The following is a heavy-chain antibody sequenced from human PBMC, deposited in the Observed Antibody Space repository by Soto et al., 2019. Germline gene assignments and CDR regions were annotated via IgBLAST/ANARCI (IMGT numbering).Heavy chain of an antibody. D-gene: IGHD5-18*01. CDR2: IIPIFGTA. Sequence: SLKLSCKASGCTFSGYSISWVRQAPGQGLEWMGGIIPIFGTANYAQKFQGRVTITADESTSTAYMELSSLRSEDTAVYYCASPLDTAMVGPYYYGMDDWGQGTTVTVSS. CDR3: ASPLDTAMVGPYYYGMDD. V-gene: IGHV1-69*13. CDR1: GCTFSGYS. J-gene: IGHJ6*02.